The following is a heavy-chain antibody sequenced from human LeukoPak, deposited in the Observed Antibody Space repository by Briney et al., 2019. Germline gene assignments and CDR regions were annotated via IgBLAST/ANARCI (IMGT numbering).Heavy chain of an antibody. J-gene: IGHJ4*02. CDR1: GYTFTSYD. CDR2: MNPNSGNT. CDR3: AGTYYDFWSGYYENYFDY. V-gene: IGHV1-8*01. D-gene: IGHD3-3*01. Sequence: ASVKVSCKASGYTFTSYDINWVRQATGQGLEWMGWMNPNSGNTGYAQKFQGRVTITADKSTSTAYMELSSLRSEDTAVYYCAGTYYDFWSGYYENYFDYWGQGTLVTVSS.